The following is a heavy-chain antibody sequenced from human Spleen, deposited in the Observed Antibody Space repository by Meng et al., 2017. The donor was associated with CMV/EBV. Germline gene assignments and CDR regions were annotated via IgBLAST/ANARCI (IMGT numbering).Heavy chain of an antibody. CDR2: INPISGDT. V-gene: IGHV1-2*02. Sequence: ASVKVSCKASGYTFTGYYLNWVRQAPGQGLEWMGWINPISGDTNYAQKFQARVTLTRDTSINTGYMELSRLTSDDTAVYYCARDKNWGPDYWGQGTLVTVSS. D-gene: IGHD7-27*01. CDR3: ARDKNWGPDY. J-gene: IGHJ4*02. CDR1: GYTFTGYY.